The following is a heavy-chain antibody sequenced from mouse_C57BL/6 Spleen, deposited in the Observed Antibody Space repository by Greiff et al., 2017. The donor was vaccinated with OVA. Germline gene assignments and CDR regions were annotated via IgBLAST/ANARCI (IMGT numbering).Heavy chain of an antibody. J-gene: IGHJ1*03. CDR3: ARVWGYFDD. V-gene: IGHV1-82*01. D-gene: IGHD4-1*01. CDR1: GYAFSSSW. CDR2: IYPGDGDT. Sequence: QVQLQQSGPELVKPGASVKLSCKASGYAFSSSWMNWVKQRPGKGLEWIGRIYPGDGDTNYNGKFKGKATLTADKSSSTAYMQLSSLPSEDSAVYFCARVWGYFDDWGTGTTVTVSS.